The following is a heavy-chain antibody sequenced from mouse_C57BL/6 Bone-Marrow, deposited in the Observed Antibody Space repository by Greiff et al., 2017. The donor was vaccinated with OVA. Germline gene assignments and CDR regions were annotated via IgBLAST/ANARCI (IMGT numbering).Heavy chain of an antibody. CDR3: ARILPFAY. V-gene: IGHV5-17*01. CDR2: ISSGSSTI. J-gene: IGHJ3*01. Sequence: EVKLMESGGGLVKPGGSLKLSCAASGFTFSDYGMHWVRQAPETGLEWVAYISSGSSTIYYADTVKGRFTISRDNAKNTLFLQMTSLRSEDTAMYYCARILPFAYWGQGTLVTVSA. CDR1: GFTFSDYG.